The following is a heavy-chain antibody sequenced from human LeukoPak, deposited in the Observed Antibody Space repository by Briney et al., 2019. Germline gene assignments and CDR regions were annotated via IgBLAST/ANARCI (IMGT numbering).Heavy chain of an antibody. Sequence: GGSLRLSCLTSGFTLSTNAMSWVRQAPGKGLEWISGISGSGASTYYADSVKGRFTISRDDSRNTLYLQMNSLRGDDTAVYYCAKDVGKWESLHFFDYWGQGTLVTVPS. D-gene: IGHD1-26*01. CDR2: ISGSGAST. V-gene: IGHV3-23*01. CDR3: AKDVGKWESLHFFDY. CDR1: GFTLSTNA. J-gene: IGHJ4*02.